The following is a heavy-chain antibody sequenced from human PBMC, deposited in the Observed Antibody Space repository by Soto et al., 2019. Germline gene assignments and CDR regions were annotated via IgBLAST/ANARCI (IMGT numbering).Heavy chain of an antibody. Sequence: SGPTLVNPTQTLTLTCTFSGFSLSTIGVGVSWIHQPPGKALEWLALIYWHDDKRYSPSLKSRLSITKDTSKNQVVLTMTDMDPVDTATYYCAHRGGATVGLYYFDYWGQGALVTVSS. V-gene: IGHV2-5*01. D-gene: IGHD3-16*01. CDR1: GFSLSTIGVG. CDR3: AHRGGATVGLYYFDY. CDR2: IYWHDDK. J-gene: IGHJ4*02.